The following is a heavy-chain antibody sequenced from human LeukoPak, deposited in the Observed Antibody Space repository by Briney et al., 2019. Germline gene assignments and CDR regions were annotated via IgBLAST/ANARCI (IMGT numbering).Heavy chain of an antibody. D-gene: IGHD6-13*01. Sequence: GGSLRLSCAASGFTFDDYAMHWVRQAPGKGLEWVSGISWNSGSIGYADSVKGRFTISRDNAKNSLYLQMNSLRAEDTAVYYCARDSIYSSSSSLDGMDVWGQGTTVTVSS. V-gene: IGHV3-9*01. CDR2: ISWNSGSI. J-gene: IGHJ6*02. CDR3: ARDSIYSSSSSLDGMDV. CDR1: GFTFDDYA.